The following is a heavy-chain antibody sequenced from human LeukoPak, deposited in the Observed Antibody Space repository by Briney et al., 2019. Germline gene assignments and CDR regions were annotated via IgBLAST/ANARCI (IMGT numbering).Heavy chain of an antibody. Sequence: ASVKVSCKASGYTFTTYTMHWVRQAPGQRLEWMGWINAGNGNTKYSQKFQGRVTITRDTSASTAYMDLSSLRSEDTTVYYCAREIDRDGYNRFFDYWGQGILVTVSS. V-gene: IGHV1-3*01. CDR3: AREIDRDGYNRFFDY. CDR1: GYTFTTYT. D-gene: IGHD5-24*01. CDR2: INAGNGNT. J-gene: IGHJ4*02.